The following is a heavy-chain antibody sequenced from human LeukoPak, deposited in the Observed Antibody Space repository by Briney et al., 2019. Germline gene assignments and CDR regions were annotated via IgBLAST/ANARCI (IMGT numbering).Heavy chain of an antibody. V-gene: IGHV4-39*01. CDR1: GGSISSSIYY. CDR2: IYYSGST. J-gene: IGHJ4*02. CDR3: ARQLGYCSSTSCYADKVDY. Sequence: SETLSLTCTVYGGSISSSIYYWGWIRQPPGKGLEWIGSIYYSGSTYYNPSLKSRVTISVDTSKNQFSLKLSSVTAADTAVYYCARQLGYCSSTSCYADKVDYWGQGNLVTVSS. D-gene: IGHD2-2*01.